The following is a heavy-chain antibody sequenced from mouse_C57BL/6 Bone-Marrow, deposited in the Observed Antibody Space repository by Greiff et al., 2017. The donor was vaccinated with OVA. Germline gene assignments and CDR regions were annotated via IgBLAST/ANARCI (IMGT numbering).Heavy chain of an antibody. Sequence: EVMLVESGGDLVKPGGSLKLSCAASGFTFSSYGMSWVRQTPDKRLEWVATISSGGSYTYYPDSVKGRFTISRDNAKNTLYLQMSSLKSEDTALYYCARHCHYYGSSYGAWFAYWGQGKRVTVSA. V-gene: IGHV5-6*01. CDR3: ARHCHYYGSSYGAWFAY. CDR2: ISSGGSYT. D-gene: IGHD1-1*01. CDR1: GFTFSSYG. J-gene: IGHJ3*01.